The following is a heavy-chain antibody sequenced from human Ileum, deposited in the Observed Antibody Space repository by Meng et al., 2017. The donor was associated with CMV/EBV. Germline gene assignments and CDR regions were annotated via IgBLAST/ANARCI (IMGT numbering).Heavy chain of an antibody. D-gene: IGHD3-10*01. V-gene: IGHV3-23*03. CDR1: GFTFSTYA. CDR3: AKGTQDDYYFGMDV. CDR2: IYSDSTNT. Sequence: GESLKISCAASGFTFSTYAMSWVRQAPGKGLEWVSLIYSDSTNTHYADSVKGRCTISRDNSKNTLHLQFNSLRADDTAIYYCAKGTQDDYYFGMDVWGQGTPVTVSS. J-gene: IGHJ6*02.